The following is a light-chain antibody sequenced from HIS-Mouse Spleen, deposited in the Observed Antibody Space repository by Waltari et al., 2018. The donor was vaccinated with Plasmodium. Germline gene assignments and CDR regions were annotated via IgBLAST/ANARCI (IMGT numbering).Light chain of an antibody. Sequence: SALTHPPSASGSPGQSVTISCPGTSSDVGGYNYISWYQQPPGKAPKRMIYEVSKRPSGVPDRFSGSKSGNTDSLTVSGLQAEDEADYYCSSYAGSNNLVFGGGTKLTVL. CDR1: SSDVGGYNY. CDR2: EVS. V-gene: IGLV2-8*01. J-gene: IGLJ2*01. CDR3: SSYAGSNNLV.